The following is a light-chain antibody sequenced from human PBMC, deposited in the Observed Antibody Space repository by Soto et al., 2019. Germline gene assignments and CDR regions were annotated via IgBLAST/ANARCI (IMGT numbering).Light chain of an antibody. Sequence: DIQMTQSPSTLSASVGDRVTITCRASQSISSWLAWYQQKPGKAPKLLIYKASSLESGVPSRFSGSGSGTKFTFTISSLQPDDFATYYCQQYNSSPTFGQGTKVEIK. CDR3: QQYNSSPT. V-gene: IGKV1-5*03. CDR1: QSISSW. CDR2: KAS. J-gene: IGKJ1*01.